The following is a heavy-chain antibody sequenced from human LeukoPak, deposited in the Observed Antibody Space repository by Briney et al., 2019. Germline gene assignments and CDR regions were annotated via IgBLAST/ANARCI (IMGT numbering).Heavy chain of an antibody. CDR1: GGSISSSSYY. D-gene: IGHD1-14*01. J-gene: IGHJ4*02. CDR2: IYYSGST. CDR3: ARPERKFLIGY. Sequence: SETLSLTXTVSGGSISSSSYYWGWIRQPPGKGLDWIGSIYYSGSTYYNPSLKSRVTISVDTSKNQFSLKLSSVTAADTAVYYCARPERKFLIGYWGQGTLVTVSS. V-gene: IGHV4-39*01.